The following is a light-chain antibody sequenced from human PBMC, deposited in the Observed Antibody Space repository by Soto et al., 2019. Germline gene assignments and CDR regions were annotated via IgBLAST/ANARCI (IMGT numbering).Light chain of an antibody. Sequence: QSALTQPASVSGSRGQSITISCPGNRSNVGSYDFVSWYRQYPGKAPELIIYEVSQGPSTFFNRFSGSKSGNTASLTISGLQSDDEADYYCCSYAGNNALVFGGGTKVTVL. CDR3: CSYAGNNALV. CDR1: RSNVGSYDF. J-gene: IGLJ3*02. V-gene: IGLV2-23*02. CDR2: EVS.